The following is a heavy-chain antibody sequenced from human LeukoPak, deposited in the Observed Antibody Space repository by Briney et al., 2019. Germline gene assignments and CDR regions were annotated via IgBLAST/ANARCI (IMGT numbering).Heavy chain of an antibody. J-gene: IGHJ4*02. Sequence: GRSLRLSRAASGFTFSTYALHWVRQAPGKGLEWVAVISYDAYYADSVKGRFTISRDNSKNTLYLQMNSLRAEDTAVYFCARSVGSGRFDYWGQGTLVTVSS. D-gene: IGHD6-19*01. CDR3: ARSVGSGRFDY. CDR1: GFTFSTYA. V-gene: IGHV3-30*04. CDR2: ISYDA.